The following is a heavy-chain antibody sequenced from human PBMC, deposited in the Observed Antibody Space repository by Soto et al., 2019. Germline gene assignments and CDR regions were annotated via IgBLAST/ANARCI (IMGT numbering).Heavy chain of an antibody. V-gene: IGHV3-23*01. Sequence: GGSLRLSCAASGFTFSSYAMSWVRQAPGKGLEWVSAISGSGGSTYYADSVKGRFTISRDNSKNTRYLQMNSLRAEDTAVYYCAKDLIAVAGMSAYYGMDGWGQGTAVTVSS. CDR1: GFTFSSYA. D-gene: IGHD6-19*01. CDR2: ISGSGGST. J-gene: IGHJ6*02. CDR3: AKDLIAVAGMSAYYGMDG.